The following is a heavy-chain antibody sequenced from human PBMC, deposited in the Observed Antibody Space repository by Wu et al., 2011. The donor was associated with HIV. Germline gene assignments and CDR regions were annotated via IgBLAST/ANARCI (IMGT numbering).Heavy chain of an antibody. D-gene: IGHD1-26*01. CDR1: GGIFSSHA. J-gene: IGHJ6*02. Sequence: QVQLVQSGAEVKKPGSSVKVSCKTSGGIFSSHAISWVRQAPGQGLEWMGGISTYNGNTNYVQNLQGRVTLTTDTSTNTAYMELRSLRSDDTAVYYCARDESGTSSYYGMDVWGQGTTVTRLL. V-gene: IGHV1-18*01. CDR3: ARDESGTSSYYGMDV. CDR2: ISTYNGNT.